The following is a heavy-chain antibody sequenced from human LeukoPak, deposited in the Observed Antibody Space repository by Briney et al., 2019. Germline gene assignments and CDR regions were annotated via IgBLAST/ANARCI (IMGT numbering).Heavy chain of an antibody. D-gene: IGHD3-22*01. CDR3: ARLQFLSGGYYAFGS. CDR2: IKHGGST. CDR1: GGSFSGYH. J-gene: IGHJ4*02. V-gene: IGHV4-34*01. Sequence: PSETLSLTCAVYGGSFSGYHWSWIRQSPGKGLEWIAEIKHGGSTNYNPSLKSRVTISADTSKNEISLKLSTVTAADTAVYYCARLQFLSGGYYAFGSWGQGSLVTVSS.